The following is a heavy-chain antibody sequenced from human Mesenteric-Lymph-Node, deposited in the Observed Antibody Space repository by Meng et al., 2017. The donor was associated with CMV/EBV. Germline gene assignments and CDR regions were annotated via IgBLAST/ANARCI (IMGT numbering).Heavy chain of an antibody. D-gene: IGHD1-26*01. V-gene: IGHV2-5*02. CDR2: IYWDDDK. J-gene: IGHJ5*02. CDR1: WFSLSTSGVG. Sequence: CTFSWFSLSTSGVGVGWIRQPPGKALEWLALIYWDDDKRYSPSLKSRLTITKDTSKNQVVLTMTNMDPVDTATYYCAHTREINWFDPWGQGTLVTVSS. CDR3: AHTREINWFDP.